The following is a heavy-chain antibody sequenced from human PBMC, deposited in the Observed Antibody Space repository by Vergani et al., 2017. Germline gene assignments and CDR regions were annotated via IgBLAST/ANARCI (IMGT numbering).Heavy chain of an antibody. D-gene: IGHD3-3*01. Sequence: QVQLVESGGGVVQPGRSLRLSCAASGFTFSSYGMHWVRQAPGKGLEWVAVIWYDGSNKYYADSVKGRFTLSRDTSKRTLYLKMNSLRAEDTAVYYCARDPPFRRITIFGVAEANNWFDPWGQGTLVTVSS. CDR1: GFTFSSYG. CDR2: IWYDGSNK. CDR3: ARDPPFRRITIFGVAEANNWFDP. V-gene: IGHV3-33*01. J-gene: IGHJ5*02.